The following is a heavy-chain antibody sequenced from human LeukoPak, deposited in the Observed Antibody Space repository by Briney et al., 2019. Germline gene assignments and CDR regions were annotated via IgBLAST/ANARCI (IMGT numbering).Heavy chain of an antibody. CDR2: IYYNGST. J-gene: IGHJ4*02. V-gene: IGHV4-59*01. CDR3: VRDRQDYHDTGGQFDY. Sequence: KASETLSLTCTVSGRSISTYFWNWIRQPPGKGLEWIGYIYYNGSTNYNPSLKSRVTISVDTSKNRFALRLSSVTAADTAVYYCVRDRQDYHDTGGQFDYWGQGTLVTVSS. D-gene: IGHD2-8*02. CDR1: GRSISTYF.